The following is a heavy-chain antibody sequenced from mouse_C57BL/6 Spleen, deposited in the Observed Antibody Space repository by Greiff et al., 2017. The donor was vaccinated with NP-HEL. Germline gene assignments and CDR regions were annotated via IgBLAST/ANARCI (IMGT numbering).Heavy chain of an antibody. D-gene: IGHD1-1*01. V-gene: IGHV1-80*01. CDR2: IYPGDGDT. CDR1: GYAFSSYW. J-gene: IGHJ1*03. Sequence: QVHVKQSGAELVKPGASVKISCKASGYAFSSYWMNWVKQRPGKGLEWIGQIYPGDGDTNYNGKFKGKATLTADKSSSTAYMQLSSLTSEDSAVYFCARDTVVATDWYFDVWGTGTTVTVSS. CDR3: ARDTVVATDWYFDV.